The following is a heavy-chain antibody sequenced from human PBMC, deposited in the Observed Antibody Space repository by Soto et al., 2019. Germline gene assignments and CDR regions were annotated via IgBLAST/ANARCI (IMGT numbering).Heavy chain of an antibody. CDR2: TSYDGDKK. J-gene: IGHJ6*02. CDR3: VREGGVPSAIGHYYYGMDV. V-gene: IGHV3-30-3*01. CDR1: GFTFDKFD. D-gene: IGHD2-2*02. Sequence: PGGSLRLSCAASGFTFDKFDMHWVRQAPGRGLQWVAVTSYDGDKKYYAASVKGRFTISRDNSNNTLHLQMNNLRDDDTAVYYCVREGGVPSAIGHYYYGMDVWGQGTALTVS.